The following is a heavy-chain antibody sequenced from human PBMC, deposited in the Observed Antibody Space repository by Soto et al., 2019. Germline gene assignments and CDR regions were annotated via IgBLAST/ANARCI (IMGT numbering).Heavy chain of an antibody. V-gene: IGHV1-46*01. Sequence: GASVKVSCKASGYTFTSYYMHWVRQAPGQGLEWMGIINPSGGSTSYAQKFQGRVTMTRDTSTSTVYMELSSLRSEDTAVYYCAKTRRVGYCSGGSCQTPYYYYYGMDVWG. CDR2: INPSGGST. CDR3: AKTRRVGYCSGGSCQTPYYYYYGMDV. J-gene: IGHJ6*02. D-gene: IGHD2-15*01. CDR1: GYTFTSYY.